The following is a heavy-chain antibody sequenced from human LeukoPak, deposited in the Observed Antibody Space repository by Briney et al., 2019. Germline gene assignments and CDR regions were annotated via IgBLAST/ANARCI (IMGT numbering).Heavy chain of an antibody. Sequence: GESLRISCKGSGYSFTNSWIGWMRQVPGKGLEWMGIIYPGDSDTRYSPSFQGQVTVSADKSISTAYLQWRSLKAADTAIYYCARRDTAMPHFDYWGQGTLVTVSS. CDR2: IYPGDSDT. J-gene: IGHJ4*02. CDR1: GYSFTNSW. CDR3: ARRDTAMPHFDY. D-gene: IGHD5-18*01. V-gene: IGHV5-51*01.